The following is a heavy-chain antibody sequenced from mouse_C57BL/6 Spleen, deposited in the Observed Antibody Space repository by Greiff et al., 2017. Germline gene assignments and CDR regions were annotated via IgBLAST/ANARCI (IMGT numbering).Heavy chain of an antibody. J-gene: IGHJ2*01. V-gene: IGHV1-52*01. CDR1: GYTFTSYW. D-gene: IGHD2-13*01. CDR3: ARMGDYWGHY. Sequence: QVQLQQPGAELVRPGSSVKLSCKASGYTFTSYWMHWVKQRPIQGLEWIGNIDPSDSETHYNQKFKDKATLTVYKSSSTAYMQLSSLTSEDSAVYYCARMGDYWGHYWGQGTTLTVSS. CDR2: IDPSDSET.